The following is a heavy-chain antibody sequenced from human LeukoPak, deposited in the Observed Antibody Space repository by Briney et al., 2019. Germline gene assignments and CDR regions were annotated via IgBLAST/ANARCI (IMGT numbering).Heavy chain of an antibody. CDR2: ISDSGGDT. CDR3: AKRIQYSSSSAYFDY. V-gene: IGHV3-23*01. CDR1: GFTFNNYA. J-gene: IGHJ4*02. Sequence: GWSLRLSCAVSGFTFNNYAMSWVRQAPGKGLEWVSAISDSGGDTYYADSVKGRFTISRDNFKNTLYLQMNSLRAEDTATYYCAKRIQYSSSSAYFDYWGQGTLVTVSS. D-gene: IGHD6-6*01.